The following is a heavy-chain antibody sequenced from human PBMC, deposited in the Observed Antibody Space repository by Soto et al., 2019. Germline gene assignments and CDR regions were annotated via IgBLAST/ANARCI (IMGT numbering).Heavy chain of an antibody. Sequence: QVQLVQSGAELKKPGASVSLSCKASGFSFNTYYIHWVRQSPREGLQWMGTINPSKCFTSYPQKFQGRVPMTADTSTTTVYLELSGLKSEDTAMYFCARDRPDTYCGGDCPLGYNYHGIDVWGQGTAVSVS. CDR1: GFSFNTYY. D-gene: IGHD2-21*02. V-gene: IGHV1-46*02. J-gene: IGHJ6*02. CDR2: INPSKCFT. CDR3: ARDRPDTYCGGDCPLGYNYHGIDV.